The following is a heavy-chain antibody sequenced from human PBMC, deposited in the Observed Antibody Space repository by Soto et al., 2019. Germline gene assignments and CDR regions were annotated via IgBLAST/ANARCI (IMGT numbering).Heavy chain of an antibody. CDR2: ISYDGSNK. J-gene: IGHJ4*02. Sequence: SLRLSCAASGFTFSSYAMHWVRQAPGKGLEWVAVISYDGSNKYYADSVKGRFTISRDNSKNTLYLQMNSLRAEDTAVYYCARGGRYCSSTSCYCPFDYWGQGTLVTVS. CDR1: GFTFSSYA. D-gene: IGHD2-2*01. V-gene: IGHV3-30-3*01. CDR3: ARGGRYCSSTSCYCPFDY.